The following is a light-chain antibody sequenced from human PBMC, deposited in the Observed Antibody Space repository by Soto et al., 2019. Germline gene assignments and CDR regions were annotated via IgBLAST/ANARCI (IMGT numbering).Light chain of an antibody. CDR1: QAISSY. CDR2: AAS. V-gene: IGKV1-9*01. J-gene: IGKJ1*01. CDR3: QQYNSYSRT. Sequence: DIQLTKATSFLSASAGDRVSITCRASQAISSYLAWYQQKPGRAPKLLIYAASTLQSGVPSRFSGSGSGTEFTLTISSLQPDDFATYYCQQYNSYSRTFGQGTKVDI.